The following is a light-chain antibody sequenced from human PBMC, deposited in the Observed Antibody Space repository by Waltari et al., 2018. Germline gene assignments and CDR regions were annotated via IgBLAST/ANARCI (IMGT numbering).Light chain of an antibody. CDR2: QNT. J-gene: IGLJ2*01. CDR3: QAWDSTIAV. CDR1: ELGSKY. Sequence: SYEVTQPPSVSVSPGQTASVTCSGDELGSKYTSWYQQRPGQSPGVVIYQNTKRPSGIPGRVSGSNSGNTATLTISGTQAMDEADYYCQAWDSTIAVFGGGTKLTVL. V-gene: IGLV3-1*01.